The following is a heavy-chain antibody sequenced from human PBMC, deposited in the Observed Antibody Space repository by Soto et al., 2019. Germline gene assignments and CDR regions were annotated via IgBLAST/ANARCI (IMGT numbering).Heavy chain of an antibody. CDR1: GGSITSSY. J-gene: IGHJ4*02. CDR2: MHYTGGA. V-gene: IGHV4-59*08. CDR3: ATLRGYSYAYFSGFDY. Sequence: QVQLQESGPGVVKPSETLSLTCTVSGGSITSSYWSWIRQPPGKGLEWIGSMHYTGGANHNPSLKSRVTISVDTSKNQVSLKLSSVTAADTALYYCATLRGYSYAYFSGFDYWGQGTLVTVSS. D-gene: IGHD5-18*01.